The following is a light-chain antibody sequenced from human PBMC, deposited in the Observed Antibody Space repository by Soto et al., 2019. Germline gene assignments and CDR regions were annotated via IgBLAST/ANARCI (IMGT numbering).Light chain of an antibody. CDR1: QGISNY. CDR2: AAS. J-gene: IGKJ4*01. Sequence: EIQMTQSPSSLSASVGDRVTITCRASQGISNYLAWYQQKPGKVPKLLIYAASTLHSGVPYRFVGSGSGTDFTLTISSLQPEDVATYYCQKYNSAPRATFGGGTKVEIK. V-gene: IGKV1-27*01. CDR3: QKYNSAPRAT.